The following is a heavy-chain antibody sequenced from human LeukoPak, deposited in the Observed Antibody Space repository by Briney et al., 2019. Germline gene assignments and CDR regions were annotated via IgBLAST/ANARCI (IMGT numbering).Heavy chain of an antibody. CDR1: GASISSYY. CDR2: IYYSGST. V-gene: IGHV4-59*01. CDR3: ARSTNNWYLS. D-gene: IGHD1-20*01. J-gene: IGHJ4*02. Sequence: SETLSLTCAVSGASISSYYWSWIRQPPGEGLEWIGYIYYSGSTKCNPSLNSRVTISVDTSKNQFSLKLSSVTAADTAVYHCARSTNNWYLSWGQGTLVTVSS.